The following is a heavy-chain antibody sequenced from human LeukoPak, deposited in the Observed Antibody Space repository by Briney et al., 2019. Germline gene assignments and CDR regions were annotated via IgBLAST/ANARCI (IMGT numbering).Heavy chain of an antibody. Sequence: PGGSLRLSCAASGFIFSYYGMHWVRQAPGKGLEWVAVIWYDGSNKYYADSVKGRFTISRDNSKSTLSLQMNSLRAEDTAVYYCAREHIAAARMGHAFDIWGQGTMVTVSS. CDR1: GFIFSYYG. CDR2: IWYDGSNK. D-gene: IGHD6-13*01. J-gene: IGHJ3*02. V-gene: IGHV3-33*01. CDR3: AREHIAAARMGHAFDI.